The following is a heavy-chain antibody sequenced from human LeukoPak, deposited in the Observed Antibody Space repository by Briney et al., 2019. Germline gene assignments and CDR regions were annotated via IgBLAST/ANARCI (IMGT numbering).Heavy chain of an antibody. V-gene: IGHV4-30-2*01. CDR2: IYHSGST. D-gene: IGHD3-16*01. Sequence: PSQTLSLTCTVSGGSISSGGYYWSWIRQPPGKGLEWIGYIYHSGSTYYNPSLKSRVTISVDRSKNQFSLKLSSVTAADTAVYYCARESLRGSGYYSYYYMDVWGKGTTVTVSS. CDR1: GGSISSGGYY. J-gene: IGHJ6*03. CDR3: ARESLRGSGYYSYYYMDV.